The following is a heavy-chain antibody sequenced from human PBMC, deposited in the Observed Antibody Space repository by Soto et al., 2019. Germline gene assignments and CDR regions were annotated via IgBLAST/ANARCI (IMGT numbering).Heavy chain of an antibody. V-gene: IGHV4-59*08. CDR3: ARHSYYSNPLRFDP. CDR2: IHYSGST. Sequence: QVQLQESGPGLVQPSETLSLTCTVSGGSITGYYWSWIRQPPGKGPEWIGNIHYSGSTNYNPSLKGRVPISVDTSKNQFSLRLSSVTAAETAVYYCARHSYYSNPLRFDPWGQGTLVTVSS. CDR1: GGSITGYY. J-gene: IGHJ5*02. D-gene: IGHD4-4*01.